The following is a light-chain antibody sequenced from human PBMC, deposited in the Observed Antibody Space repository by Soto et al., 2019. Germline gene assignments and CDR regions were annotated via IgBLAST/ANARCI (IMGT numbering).Light chain of an antibody. J-gene: IGKJ3*01. CDR3: HHYGNSSLFT. Sequence: EIVLTQFPDTLSLSPRERATLSCRASQRLSSNHLTWYEQTPGQAPRLLIYDVSTRASGIPDRFSGSGSGTEFTLTISRLQAEDFAAYYCHHYGNSSLFTFGPGTKVEI. CDR1: QRLSSNH. V-gene: IGKV3-20*01. CDR2: DVS.